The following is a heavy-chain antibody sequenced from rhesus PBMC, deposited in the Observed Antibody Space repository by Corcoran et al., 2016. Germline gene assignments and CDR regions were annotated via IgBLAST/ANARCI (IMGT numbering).Heavy chain of an antibody. V-gene: IGHV3-8*01. J-gene: IGHJ4*01. D-gene: IGHD3-16*01. CDR3: AKGLFFHFDY. CDR1: GFTFSSYY. Sequence: EVQLVESGGGLVQPGGSLRLSCTGSGFTFSSYYMYWFRQGPGTGLEWVSAINTVWGSTWYPDSVKGQFTISKENAKNTLYLQMDSLRAEDTAVYYCAKGLFFHFDYWGQGVLVTVSS. CDR2: INTVWGST.